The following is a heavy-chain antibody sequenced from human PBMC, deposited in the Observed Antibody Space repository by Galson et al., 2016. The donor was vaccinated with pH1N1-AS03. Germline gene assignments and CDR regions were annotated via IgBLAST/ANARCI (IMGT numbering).Heavy chain of an antibody. J-gene: IGHJ4*02. Sequence: SLRLSCAGSGFTFSSYWMSWVRQAPGKGLEWVANIKEGGSVKYYVDSVKGRFTISRDNAKNSVYLQMNSLRADDTAVYYCARAIGAAGSAWGQGTLVTVSS. CDR3: ARAIGAAGSA. D-gene: IGHD6-13*01. CDR2: IKEGGSVK. V-gene: IGHV3-7*03. CDR1: GFTFSSYW.